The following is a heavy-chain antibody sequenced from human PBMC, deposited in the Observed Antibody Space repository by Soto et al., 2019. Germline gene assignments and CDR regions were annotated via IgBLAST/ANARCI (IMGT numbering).Heavy chain of an antibody. CDR3: ARHDSSGYYCDY. CDR1: GDSFSDYY. J-gene: IGHJ4*02. V-gene: IGHV4-59*08. D-gene: IGHD3-22*01. CDR2: VFHSATT. Sequence: PSETLSLTCTVSGDSFSDYYWNWIRQVPGKGLEWIGFVFHSATTSYNPSLKTRVAISDDTSKKQFSLSLKASDTAMYYCARHDSSGYYCDYWGQGTLVTVSS.